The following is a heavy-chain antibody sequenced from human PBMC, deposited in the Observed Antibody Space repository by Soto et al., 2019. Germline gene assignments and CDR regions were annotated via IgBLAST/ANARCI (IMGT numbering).Heavy chain of an antibody. CDR1: GFTFSTYA. D-gene: IGHD6-13*01. CDR3: AGWVYAFDY. J-gene: IGHJ4*02. CDR2: ISYDASNK. V-gene: IGHV3-30-3*01. Sequence: GGSLRLSCAASGFTFSTYAMNWVRQAPGKGLEWVAAISYDASNKYYAGSVKGRFTISRDNYKNTLYLQMNSLRSEDTAMYYCAGWVYAFDYWGQGTLVTVSS.